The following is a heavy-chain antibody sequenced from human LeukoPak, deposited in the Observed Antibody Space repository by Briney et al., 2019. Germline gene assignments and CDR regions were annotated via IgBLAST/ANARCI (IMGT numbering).Heavy chain of an antibody. V-gene: IGHV4-4*07. CDR2: IYTSGST. D-gene: IGHD1-26*01. J-gene: IGHJ6*03. CDR3: ARANGRGSYPRYMDV. Sequence: SGTLSLTCTVSGGSISSYYWSWIRQPAGKGLEWIGRIYTSGSTNYNPSLKSRVTMSVDTSKNQFSLKLSSVTAADTAVYYCARANGRGSYPRYMDVWGKGTTVTVSS. CDR1: GGSISSYY.